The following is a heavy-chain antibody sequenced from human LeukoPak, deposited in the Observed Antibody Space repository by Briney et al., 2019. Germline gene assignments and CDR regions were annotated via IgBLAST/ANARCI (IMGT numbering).Heavy chain of an antibody. CDR2: IYPGDSDT. Sequence: GESLGISCKGSGYTFTSYWISWVRQMPGKGLEWMGIIYPGDSDTRYSPSFQGQVTISADKSISTAYLQRSTLKASDTAMYYCARLYYGSGSYRWFDPWGQGTLVTVSS. CDR3: ARLYYGSGSYRWFDP. J-gene: IGHJ5*02. CDR1: GYTFTSYW. V-gene: IGHV5-51*01. D-gene: IGHD3-10*01.